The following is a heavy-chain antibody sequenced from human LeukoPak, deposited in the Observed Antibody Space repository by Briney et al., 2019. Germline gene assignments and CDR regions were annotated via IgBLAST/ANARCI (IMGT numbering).Heavy chain of an antibody. D-gene: IGHD3-22*01. CDR1: GGSISSGGYY. J-gene: IGHJ2*01. CDR3: ARGVTMIVVVIHDWYFDL. V-gene: IGHV4-31*03. CDR2: IYYSGST. Sequence: SETLSLTCTVSGGSISSGGYYWSWIRQHPGKGLEWIGYIYYSGSTYYNPSLKSRVTISIDTSKNQFSLKLSSVTAADTAVYYCARGVTMIVVVIHDWYFDLWGRGTLVTVSS.